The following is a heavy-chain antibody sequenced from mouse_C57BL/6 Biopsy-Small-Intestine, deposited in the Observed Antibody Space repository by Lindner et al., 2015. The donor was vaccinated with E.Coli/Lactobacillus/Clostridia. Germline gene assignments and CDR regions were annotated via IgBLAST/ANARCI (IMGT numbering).Heavy chain of an antibody. Sequence: QLQESGAELARPGASVKLSCKASGYTFTSYGISWVKQRTGQGLEWIGEIYPRSGNTYYNEKFKGKATLTADKSSSTAYMELRSLTSEDSAVYFCARPLKLTGTVWYFDVWGSGTTVTVSS. CDR3: ARPLKLTGTVWYFDV. V-gene: IGHV1-81*01. CDR1: GYTFTSYG. CDR2: IYPRSGNT. D-gene: IGHD4-1*01. J-gene: IGHJ1*01.